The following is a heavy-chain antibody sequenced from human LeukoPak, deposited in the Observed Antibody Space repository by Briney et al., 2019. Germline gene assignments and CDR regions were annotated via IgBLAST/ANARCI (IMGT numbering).Heavy chain of an antibody. V-gene: IGHV4-59*08. Sequence: SETLSLTCTVSGGSISSYYWSWIRQPPGKGLEWIGYIYYSGSTNYNPSLKSRVTISVDTSKNQFSLKLSSVTAADTAVYYCARGPTPKYYDFWSGYYYYYYYMDVWGKGTTVTVSS. CDR2: IYYSGST. D-gene: IGHD3-3*01. CDR3: ARGPTPKYYDFWSGYYYYYYYMDV. J-gene: IGHJ6*03. CDR1: GGSISSYY.